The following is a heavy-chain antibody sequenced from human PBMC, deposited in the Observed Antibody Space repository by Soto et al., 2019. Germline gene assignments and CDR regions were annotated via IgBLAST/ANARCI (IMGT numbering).Heavy chain of an antibody. D-gene: IGHD1-20*01. J-gene: IGHJ6*03. V-gene: IGHV1-69*06. CDR1: GGTFSSYA. CDR3: ASGFSYNGNYLDV. CDR2: IIPIFGTA. Sequence: SVKVSCKASGGTFSSYAISWVRQAPGQGLEWVGGIIPIFGTANYAQKFQGRVTITADKSTSTAYMELSSLRSEDTAVYYCASGFSYNGNYLDVWGQGTTVTVSS.